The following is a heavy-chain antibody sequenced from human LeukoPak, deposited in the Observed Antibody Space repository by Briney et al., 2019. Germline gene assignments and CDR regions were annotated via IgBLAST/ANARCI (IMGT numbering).Heavy chain of an antibody. CDR2: INHRGST. CDR3: ARGQYYYGKELVN. CDR1: GGSFSGYY. V-gene: IGHV4-34*01. J-gene: IGHJ4*02. D-gene: IGHD3-10*01. Sequence: SETLSLTCAVYGGSFSGYYWSWIRQPPGKGLEWIGEINHRGSTNYNPSLKSRVTISVDTSKNQFSLKLSSVTAADTAVYYCARGQYYYGKELVNWGQGTLVTVPS.